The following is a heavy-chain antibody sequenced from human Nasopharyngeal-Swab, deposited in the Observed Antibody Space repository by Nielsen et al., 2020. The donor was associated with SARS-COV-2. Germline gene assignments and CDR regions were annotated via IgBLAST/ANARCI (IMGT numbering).Heavy chain of an antibody. D-gene: IGHD3-10*01. J-gene: IGHJ5*02. CDR1: GFTFSSYA. CDR3: ARDAALLWFGELGGWFDP. V-gene: IGHV3-30-3*01. Sequence: LSLTCAASGFTFSSYAMHWVRQAPGKGLEWVAVISYDGSNKYYADSVKGRFTISRDNSKSTLYLQMNSLRAEDTAVYYCARDAALLWFGELGGWFDPWGQGTLVTVSS. CDR2: ISYDGSNK.